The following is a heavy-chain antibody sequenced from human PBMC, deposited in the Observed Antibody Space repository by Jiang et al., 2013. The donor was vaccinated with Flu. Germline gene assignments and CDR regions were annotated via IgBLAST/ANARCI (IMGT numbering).Heavy chain of an antibody. J-gene: IGHJ3*02. CDR3: ARSYYDFWSGYYTSDAFDI. D-gene: IGHD3-3*01. CDR2: IYYSGST. Sequence: GPGLVKPSETLSLTCTVSGGSISSYYWSWIRQPPGKGLEWIGYIYYSGSTNYNPSLKSRVTISVDTSKNQFSLKLSSVTAADTAVYYCARSYYDFWSGYYTSDAFDIWGQGTMVTVSS. V-gene: IGHV4-59*01. CDR1: GGSISSYY.